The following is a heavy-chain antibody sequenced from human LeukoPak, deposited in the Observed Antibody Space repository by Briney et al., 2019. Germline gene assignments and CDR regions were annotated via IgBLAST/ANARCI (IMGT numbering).Heavy chain of an antibody. Sequence: SETLSLTCAVYGGSFSGYYWSWIRQPPGKGLEWIGKINHSGSTNYNPSLKSRVTISVDTSKNQFSLKLSSVTAADTAVYYCARAPGYSSSSGGLDPWGQGTLVTVSS. CDR1: GGSFSGYY. V-gene: IGHV4-34*01. CDR3: ARAPGYSSSSGGLDP. J-gene: IGHJ5*02. CDR2: INHSGST. D-gene: IGHD6-6*01.